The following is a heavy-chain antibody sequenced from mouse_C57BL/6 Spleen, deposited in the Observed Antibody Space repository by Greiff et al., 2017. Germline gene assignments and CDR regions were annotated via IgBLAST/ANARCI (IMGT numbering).Heavy chain of an antibody. CDR1: GYAFSSSW. CDR2: IYPGDGDT. V-gene: IGHV1-82*01. CDR3: ASDYGSSWYFDY. Sequence: QVQLQQSGPELVKPGASVKISCKASGYAFSSSWMNWVKQRPGKGLEWIGRIYPGDGDTNYNGQFKGKATLTADKSSSTAYMQLSSLTSDDSAVYFCASDYGSSWYFDYWGQGTTLTVSS. J-gene: IGHJ2*01. D-gene: IGHD1-1*01.